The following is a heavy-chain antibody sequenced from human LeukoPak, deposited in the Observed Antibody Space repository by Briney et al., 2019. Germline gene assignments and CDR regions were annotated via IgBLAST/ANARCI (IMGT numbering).Heavy chain of an antibody. CDR2: IKSKTDGGTT. CDR1: GFTFSNAW. J-gene: IGHJ6*02. V-gene: IGHV3-15*07. Sequence: GGSLRLSCAASGFTFSNAWMNWVRQAPGKGLEWVGRIKSKTDGGTTDYAAPVKGRFTISRDDSKNTLYLQMNSLKTEDTAVYYCTTDRATIFGVVIPYHYYGMDVWGQGTTVTVSS. D-gene: IGHD3-3*01. CDR3: TTDRATIFGVVIPYHYYGMDV.